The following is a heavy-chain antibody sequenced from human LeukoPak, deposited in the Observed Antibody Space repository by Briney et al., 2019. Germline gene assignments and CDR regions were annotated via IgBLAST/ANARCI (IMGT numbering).Heavy chain of an antibody. CDR1: GGSISSSNW. CDR2: IYYSGST. D-gene: IGHD3-3*01. Sequence: SGTLSLTCAVSGGSISSSNWWSWVRQPPGKGLEWIGYIYYSGSTNYNPSLKSRVTISVDTSKNQFSLKLSSVTAADTAVYYCARSYYDFWSGYYIDYWGQGTLVTVSS. V-gene: IGHV4-4*02. J-gene: IGHJ4*02. CDR3: ARSYYDFWSGYYIDY.